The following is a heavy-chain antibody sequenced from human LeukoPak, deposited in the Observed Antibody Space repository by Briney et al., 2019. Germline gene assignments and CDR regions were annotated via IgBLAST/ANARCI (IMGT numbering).Heavy chain of an antibody. D-gene: IGHD3-10*01. CDR2: ISGRNYT. V-gene: IGHV3-21*05. J-gene: IGHJ4*02. CDR1: GFTFSSYS. CDR3: ARVRGGNFDY. Sequence: GGSLRLSCAASGFTFSSYSMNWIRQAPGKGLEWVSYISGRNYTTYADSVKGRFIISRDNAKNSLFVQMNSLRAEDTAVYYCARVRGGNFDYWGQGTLVTVSS.